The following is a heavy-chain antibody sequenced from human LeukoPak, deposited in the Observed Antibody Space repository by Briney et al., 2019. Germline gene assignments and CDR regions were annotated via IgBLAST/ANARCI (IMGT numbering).Heavy chain of an antibody. CDR3: ARQSSGWYTESSYYYYGMDV. J-gene: IGHJ6*02. CDR1: GGSISSSSYY. D-gene: IGHD6-19*01. CDR2: IYYSGST. Sequence: PSETLSLTCTVSGGSISSSSYYWGWIRQPPGKGLEWIGSIYYSGSTYYNPSLKSRVTISVDTSKNQFSLKLSSVTAADTAVYYYARQSSGWYTESSYYYYGMDVWGQGTTVTVSS. V-gene: IGHV4-39*01.